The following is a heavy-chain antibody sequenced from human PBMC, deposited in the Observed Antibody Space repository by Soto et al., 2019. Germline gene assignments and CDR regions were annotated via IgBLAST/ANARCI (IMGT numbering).Heavy chain of an antibody. CDR3: ARDSPDYYDSSGYYGRFDAFDI. CDR1: GGTFSSYA. CDR2: IIPIFGTA. J-gene: IGHJ3*02. D-gene: IGHD3-22*01. V-gene: IGHV1-69*13. Sequence: SVKVSCKASGGTFSSYAISWVRHAPGQVLEWMGGIIPIFGTANYAQKFQGRVTITADESTSTAYMELSSLRSEDTAVYYCARDSPDYYDSSGYYGRFDAFDIWGQGTMVTVSS.